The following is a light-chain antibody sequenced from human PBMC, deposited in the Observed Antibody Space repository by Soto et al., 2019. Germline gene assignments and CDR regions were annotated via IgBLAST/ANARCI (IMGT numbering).Light chain of an antibody. CDR3: SSYTNTSTLD. Sequence: QSLLTQASAVSGSAGQSITISCAGTSGDLGAYNYVSWYQQHPDKAPKLILYEVSRRPSGVSNRFSGSKSGNTASLTISGLLAEDEADYSCSSYTNTSTLDFGTGTKV. CDR1: SGDLGAYNY. V-gene: IGLV2-14*03. CDR2: EVS. J-gene: IGLJ1*01.